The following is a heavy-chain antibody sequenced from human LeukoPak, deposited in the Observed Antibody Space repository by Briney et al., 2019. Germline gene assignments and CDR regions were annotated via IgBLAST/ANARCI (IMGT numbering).Heavy chain of an antibody. Sequence: SETLSLTCTVSGGSISSYYWSWIRQPPGKGLEWIGSIYYSGSTYYNPSLKSRVTRSVDTSKNQFSLKLSSVTAADTAVYYCASRPYDFWSGYGYYFDYWGQGTLVTVSS. CDR2: IYYSGST. CDR1: GGSISSYY. J-gene: IGHJ4*02. CDR3: ASRPYDFWSGYGYYFDY. V-gene: IGHV4-39*07. D-gene: IGHD3-3*01.